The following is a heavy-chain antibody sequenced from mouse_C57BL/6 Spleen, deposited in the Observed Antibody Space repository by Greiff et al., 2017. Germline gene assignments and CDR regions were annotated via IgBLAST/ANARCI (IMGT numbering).Heavy chain of an antibody. CDR3: ARIYYDYDDWYCDV. J-gene: IGHJ1*03. CDR2: IYPGDGDT. V-gene: IGHV1-80*01. D-gene: IGHD2-4*01. Sequence: QVQLQQSGAELVKPGASVKISCKASGYAFSSYWMNWVKQRPGKGLEWIGQIYPGDGDTNYNGKFKGKATLTADKSSSTAYMQLSSLTSEDSAVYFCARIYYDYDDWYCDVWGTGTTVTVSS. CDR1: GYAFSSYW.